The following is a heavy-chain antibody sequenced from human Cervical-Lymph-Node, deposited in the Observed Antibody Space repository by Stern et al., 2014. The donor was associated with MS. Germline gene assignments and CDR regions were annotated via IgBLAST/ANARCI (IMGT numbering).Heavy chain of an antibody. J-gene: IGHJ4*02. CDR1: GGSISSYY. Sequence: VQLVESGPGLVKPSETLSLTCTVSGGSISSYYWSWIRQPPGKGLEWIGYIYYSGSTNYNPSLKSPVTISVDTSQNQFSLKLSFVTAADTAVYYCASLWFPYYFDYWGQGTLVTVSS. CDR2: IYYSGST. D-gene: IGHD3-10*01. V-gene: IGHV4-59*08. CDR3: ASLWFPYYFDY.